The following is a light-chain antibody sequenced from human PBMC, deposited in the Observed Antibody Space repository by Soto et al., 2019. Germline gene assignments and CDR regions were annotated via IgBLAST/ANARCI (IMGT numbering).Light chain of an antibody. J-gene: IGLJ1*01. CDR3: ATWDDSLNAFV. Sequence: QSVLTQSPSASGTPGQRVTISCSGSTSSIGSNAVNWYQQFPGTAPTFLIYNDDQRTSGVPDRLSGSKAGTSASLAISGLLYEDEAEYYFATWDDSLNAFVFGTGTKLTFL. CDR1: TSSIGSNA. V-gene: IGLV1-44*01. CDR2: NDD.